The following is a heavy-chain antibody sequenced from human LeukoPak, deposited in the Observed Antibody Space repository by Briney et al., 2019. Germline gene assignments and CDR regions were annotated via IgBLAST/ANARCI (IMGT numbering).Heavy chain of an antibody. J-gene: IGHJ3*02. V-gene: IGHV3-66*01. D-gene: IGHD3-10*01. Sequence: GGSLRLSCAASGFTVSNNYMSWVRQAPGKGLEWVSVMYSGGSTYYADSVKGRFTISRDNSKNTLYLQMNSLTAEDTAVYYCARETAITMVRGAPGAFDIWGQGTIVTVSS. CDR2: MYSGGST. CDR1: GFTVSNNY. CDR3: ARETAITMVRGAPGAFDI.